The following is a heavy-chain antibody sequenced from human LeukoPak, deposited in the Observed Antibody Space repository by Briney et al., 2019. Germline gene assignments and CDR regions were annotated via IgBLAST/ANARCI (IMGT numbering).Heavy chain of an antibody. J-gene: IGHJ4*02. CDR1: GFTFDDYA. CDR3: AKGRQGITIFGVLEPLDY. Sequence: GRSLRLPCAASGFTFDDYAMHWVRQAPGKGLEWVSLISGDGGSTYYADSVKGRFTISRDNSKNSLYLQMNSLRTGDTALYYCAKGRQGITIFGVLEPLDYWGQGTLVTVSS. CDR2: ISGDGGST. D-gene: IGHD3-3*01. V-gene: IGHV3-43*02.